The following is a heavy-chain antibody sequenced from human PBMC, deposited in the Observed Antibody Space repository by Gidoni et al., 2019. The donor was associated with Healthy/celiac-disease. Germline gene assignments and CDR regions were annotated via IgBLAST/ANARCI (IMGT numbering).Heavy chain of an antibody. V-gene: IGHV4-31*03. Sequence: QVQLQESGPGLVKPSQTLSLPCTVSGGSISIGVYYWSWIRQDPGKGLEWIGYIYYSGSTKYNPSLKSRGTISVDTSKNQFSLKLSSVTAADTAVYYCARVGGAYDYVWGSYTEPWGQGTLVTVSS. D-gene: IGHD3-16*01. CDR2: IYYSGST. CDR3: ARVGGAYDYVWGSYTEP. J-gene: IGHJ5*02. CDR1: GGSISIGVYY.